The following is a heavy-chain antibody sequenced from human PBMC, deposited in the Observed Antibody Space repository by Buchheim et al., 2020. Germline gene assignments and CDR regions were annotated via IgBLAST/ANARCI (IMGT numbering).Heavy chain of an antibody. D-gene: IGHD2-15*01. V-gene: IGHV4-34*01. CDR3: ARSDCSGGSCYRVDH. CDR1: GGSFSGYY. CDR2: INHSGST. J-gene: IGHJ4*02. Sequence: QVRLQQWGAGLLKPSETLSLTCAVYGGSFSGYYWSWIRQPPGKGLEWIGEINHSGSTNYNPSLKSRVSISLDTSKNQFSLKLSSVTAADTALYYCARSDCSGGSCYRVDHWGQGTL.